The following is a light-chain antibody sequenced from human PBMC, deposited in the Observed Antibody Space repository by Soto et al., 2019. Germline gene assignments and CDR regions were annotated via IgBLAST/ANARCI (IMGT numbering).Light chain of an antibody. Sequence: IPMTPSPSSLSASVLYRFTITCRASQSISSYLNWYQQKPGKAPKLLIYAASSLQSGVPSRFSGSGSGTDFTLTISSLQPDDFATYYCQGYNSWTFGQGTKVDNK. CDR3: QGYNSWT. CDR1: QSISSY. V-gene: IGKV1-39*01. J-gene: IGKJ1*01. CDR2: AAS.